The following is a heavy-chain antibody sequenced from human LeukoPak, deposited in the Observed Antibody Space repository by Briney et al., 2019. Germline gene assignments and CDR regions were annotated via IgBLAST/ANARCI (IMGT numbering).Heavy chain of an antibody. V-gene: IGHV3-23*01. D-gene: IGHD2/OR15-2a*01. CDR2: ISGSGGST. J-gene: IGHJ4*02. Sequence: GGSLRLSCAASGFTFSSYAMSWVRQAPGKGLEWVSAISGSGGSTYYADYVKGRFTISRDNSKNTLYLQMNSLRAEDTAVYYCAIVHYFQNRRYYFDYWGQGTLVTVSS. CDR1: GFTFSSYA. CDR3: AIVHYFQNRRYYFDY.